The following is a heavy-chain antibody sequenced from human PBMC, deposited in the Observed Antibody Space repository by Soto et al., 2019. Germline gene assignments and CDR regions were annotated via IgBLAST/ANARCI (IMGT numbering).Heavy chain of an antibody. CDR1: GGSISSSSYY. D-gene: IGHD2-15*01. Sequence: SETLSLTCTVSGGSISSSSYYWGWIRQPPGKGLEWIGSIYYSGSTYYNPSLKSRVTISVDTSKNQFSLKLSSVTAADTAVYYCARRGIYCSGGSCWREAIDYWGQGTLVTVSS. CDR3: ARRGIYCSGGSCWREAIDY. V-gene: IGHV4-39*01. J-gene: IGHJ4*02. CDR2: IYYSGST.